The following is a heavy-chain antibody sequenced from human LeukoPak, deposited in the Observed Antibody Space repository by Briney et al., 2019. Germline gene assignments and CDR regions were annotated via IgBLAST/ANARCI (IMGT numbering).Heavy chain of an antibody. Sequence: GGSLRLSCAASGFTVSSNYMSWVRQAPGKGLEWVSIIYSGGSTYYADSVKGRFTISRDNSKNMLYLQMNSLRADDTAVYYCARYCSSTSCYSGYSYGYLGPHSFDYWGQGTLVTVSS. V-gene: IGHV3-53*01. CDR2: IYSGGST. CDR1: GFTVSSNY. J-gene: IGHJ4*02. CDR3: ARYCSSTSCYSGYSYGYLGPHSFDY. D-gene: IGHD2-2*01.